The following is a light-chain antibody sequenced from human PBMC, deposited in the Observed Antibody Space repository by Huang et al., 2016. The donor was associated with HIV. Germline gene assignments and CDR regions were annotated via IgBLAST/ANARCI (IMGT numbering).Light chain of an antibody. CDR2: DAS. J-gene: IGKJ4*01. V-gene: IGKV3D-11*02. Sequence: EIVLTQSPATLSLSPGERATLSCRASQSVSSYLAWYQQKPGQAPRLLIYDASNSATGIPARFSGSGPGTDFTLTISSLEPEDFAVYYCQQRSNWHPLSFGGGTKVEMK. CDR3: QQRSNWHPLS. CDR1: QSVSSY.